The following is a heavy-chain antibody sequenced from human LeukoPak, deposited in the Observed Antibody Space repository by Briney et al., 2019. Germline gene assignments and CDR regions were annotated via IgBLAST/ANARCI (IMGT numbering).Heavy chain of an antibody. J-gene: IGHJ5*02. Sequence: SETLSLTCTVSGGSISNYYWSWIRQPSGKGLEWIGEINHSGSTNYNPSLKSRVTISVDTSKNQFSLKLSSVTAADTAVYYCARHRCSGGSCYPMNWFDPWGQGTLVTVSS. V-gene: IGHV4-34*01. D-gene: IGHD2-15*01. CDR3: ARHRCSGGSCYPMNWFDP. CDR2: INHSGST. CDR1: GGSISNYY.